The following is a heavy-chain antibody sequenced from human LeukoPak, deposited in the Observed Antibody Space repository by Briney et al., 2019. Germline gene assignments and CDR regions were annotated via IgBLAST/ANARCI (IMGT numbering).Heavy chain of an antibody. J-gene: IGHJ4*02. D-gene: IGHD5-24*01. CDR3: ARVHPDGYSAY. Sequence: SETLSLTCTVSGGSISSSYHWGWIRQPPGKGLEWIGYVHYSGSTKYNPSLKSRLTISVDTSNNHFSLRLSSVTAADTAVYFCARVHPDGYSAYWGQGILVTVSS. V-gene: IGHV4-61*03. CDR1: GGSISSSYH. CDR2: VHYSGST.